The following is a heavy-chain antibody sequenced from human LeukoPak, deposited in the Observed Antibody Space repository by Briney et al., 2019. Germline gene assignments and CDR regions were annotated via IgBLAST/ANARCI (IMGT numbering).Heavy chain of an antibody. J-gene: IGHJ3*02. Sequence: SETLSLTCTVSGGSIRSYYWSWIRQPPGKGLEWIGYIYHSGSAYYNPSLKSRVTISLDRSKSQFSLKLSSVTAADTAVYYCARETWGFGAFDIWGQGTIITVSS. CDR3: ARETWGFGAFDI. CDR1: GGSIRSYY. CDR2: IYHSGSA. D-gene: IGHD7-27*01. V-gene: IGHV4-30-2*01.